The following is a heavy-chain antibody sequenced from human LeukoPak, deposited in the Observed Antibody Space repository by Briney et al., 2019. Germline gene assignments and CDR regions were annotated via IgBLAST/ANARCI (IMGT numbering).Heavy chain of an antibody. CDR2: IYYSGNT. V-gene: IGHV4-39*07. Sequence: SETLSLTCTVSGGSISSSSYYWGWIRQPPGKGLEWIGSIYYSGNTYYNPSLKSRVTLSVDTSKNQFSLKLSSVTAADTAVYYCARDLWVTLGMDVWGQGTTVTVSS. J-gene: IGHJ6*02. CDR3: ARDLWVTLGMDV. CDR1: GGSISSSSYY. D-gene: IGHD4-23*01.